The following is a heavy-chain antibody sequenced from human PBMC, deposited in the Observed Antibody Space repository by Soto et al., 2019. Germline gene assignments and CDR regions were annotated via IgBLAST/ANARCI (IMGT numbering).Heavy chain of an antibody. J-gene: IGHJ5*02. CDR2: ISYDGSNK. V-gene: IGHV3-30-3*01. Sequence: QVQLVESGGGVVQPGRPLRLSCAASGFTFSSYAMHWVRQAPGKGLEWVAVISYDGSNKYYADSVKGRFTISRDNSKNTLYLQMNSLRAEDTAVYYCARGQYCSGGSCYLPWFDPWGQGTLVTVSS. CDR1: GFTFSSYA. CDR3: ARGQYCSGGSCYLPWFDP. D-gene: IGHD2-15*01.